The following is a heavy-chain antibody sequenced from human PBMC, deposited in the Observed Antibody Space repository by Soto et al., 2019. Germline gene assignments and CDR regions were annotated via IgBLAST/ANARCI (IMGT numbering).Heavy chain of an antibody. CDR3: ARDGVGSTAYFGYFDY. V-gene: IGHV3-33*01. J-gene: IGHJ4*02. CDR1: AVTFTVYG. D-gene: IGHD1-26*01. Sequence: GGSLRLSCAASAVTFTVYGMHWVRQAPGKGLEWVAVIRFDGSNIYYADSVKGRFTISRDNARNMLYLQMNSLRAEDTAVYYCARDGVGSTAYFGYFDYWGLGTLVTVSS. CDR2: IRFDGSNI.